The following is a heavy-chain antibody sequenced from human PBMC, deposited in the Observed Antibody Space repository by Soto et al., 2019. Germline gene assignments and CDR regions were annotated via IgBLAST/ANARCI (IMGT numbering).Heavy chain of an antibody. CDR3: ARQGNDFWSGYPENWFDP. CDR1: GGSISSSSYY. D-gene: IGHD3-3*01. CDR2: IYYSGST. V-gene: IGHV4-39*01. J-gene: IGHJ5*02. Sequence: PSETLSLTCTVSGGSISSSSYYWGWIRQPPGKGLEWIGSIYYSGSTYYNPSLKSRVTISVDTPKNQFSLKLSSVTAADTAVYYCARQGNDFWSGYPENWFDPWGQGTLVTVSS.